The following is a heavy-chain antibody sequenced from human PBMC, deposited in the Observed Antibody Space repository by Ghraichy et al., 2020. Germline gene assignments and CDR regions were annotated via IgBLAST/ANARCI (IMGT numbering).Heavy chain of an antibody. CDR3: ARNKGVRGSYYSDYYYGMDV. Sequence: SETLSLTCTVSGGSISNYYWSWIRQPPGKGLEWIGYIYYSGSTNYNPSLKSRVTISVDTSKNQFSLKLSSVTAADTAVYYCARNKGVRGSYYSDYYYGMDVWGQGTTVTVSS. D-gene: IGHD1-26*01. CDR2: IYYSGST. CDR1: GGSISNYY. J-gene: IGHJ6*02. V-gene: IGHV4-59*08.